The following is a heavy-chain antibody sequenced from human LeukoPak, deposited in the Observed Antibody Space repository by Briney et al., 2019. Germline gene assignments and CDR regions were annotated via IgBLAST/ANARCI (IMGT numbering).Heavy chain of an antibody. Sequence: PSETLSLACTVSGGSISTYYWSWIRQPPGKGLEWIGYISYSGSTKFNPSLRSRVTISADTSKNQISLKLNSATAADTAVYYCARDLADGSGSYYSRPLDYWGQGTLVTVSS. CDR1: GGSISTYY. CDR2: ISYSGST. V-gene: IGHV4-59*01. CDR3: ARDLADGSGSYYSRPLDY. J-gene: IGHJ4*01. D-gene: IGHD3-10*01.